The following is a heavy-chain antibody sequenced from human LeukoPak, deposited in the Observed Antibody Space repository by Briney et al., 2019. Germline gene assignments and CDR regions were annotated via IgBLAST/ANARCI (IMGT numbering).Heavy chain of an antibody. CDR1: GYTFITYY. V-gene: IGHV1-24*01. CDR3: ATLIRYCSSTSCPIYLAYYYYGMDV. J-gene: IGHJ6*02. Sequence: GASVKVSCKASGYTFITYYMHWERQAPGKGLEWMGGFDPEDGETIYAQKFQGRVTMTEDTSTDTAYMELSSLRSEDTAVYYCATLIRYCSSTSCPIYLAYYYYGMDVWGQGTTVTVSS. CDR2: FDPEDGET. D-gene: IGHD2-2*01.